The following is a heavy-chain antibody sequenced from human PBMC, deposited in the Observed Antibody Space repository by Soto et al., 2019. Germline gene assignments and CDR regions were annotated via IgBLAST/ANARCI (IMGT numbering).Heavy chain of an antibody. CDR3: AKAGSYSGSSGCVDY. CDR2: IYYSVAT. D-gene: IGHD1-26*01. CDR1: GASISGNY. Sequence: LSATLSLTCAVSGASISGNYWSWIRQPPGKGLEWIGYIYYSVATNYNPSLESRVTISVDTPKSQFSLKLTSVTPADTAVYYCAKAGSYSGSSGCVDYWGQGILVTVSS. V-gene: IGHV4-59*01. J-gene: IGHJ4*02.